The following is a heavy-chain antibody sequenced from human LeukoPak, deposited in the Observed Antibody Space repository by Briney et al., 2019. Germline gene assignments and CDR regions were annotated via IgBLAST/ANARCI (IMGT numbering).Heavy chain of an antibody. CDR2: IWYDGSNK. CDR1: GFTFSSYG. CDR3: ARGGRYCSGGSCYLS. J-gene: IGHJ4*02. Sequence: GRSLRLSCAASGFTFSSYGMHWVRQAPGKGLEWVAVIWYDGSNKYYADSVKGRFTISRDNSKNTLYLQMNSLRAEDTAVYYCARGGRYCSGGSCYLSWGQGTLVTVSS. D-gene: IGHD2-15*01. V-gene: IGHV3-33*01.